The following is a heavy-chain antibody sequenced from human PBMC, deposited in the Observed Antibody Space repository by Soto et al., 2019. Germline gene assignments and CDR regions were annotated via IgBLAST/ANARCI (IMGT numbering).Heavy chain of an antibody. CDR2: INAGNGNT. V-gene: IGHV1-3*01. CDR3: ARDKIVRGSYYFDY. J-gene: IGHJ4*02. D-gene: IGHD5-12*01. Sequence: ASVKVSCKASGYTFTSYAMHWVRQAPGQRLEWMGWINAGNGNTKYSQKFQGRVTITRDTSASTAYMELSSLRSEDTAVYYCARDKIVRGSYYFDYWGPGTLVTV. CDR1: GYTFTSYA.